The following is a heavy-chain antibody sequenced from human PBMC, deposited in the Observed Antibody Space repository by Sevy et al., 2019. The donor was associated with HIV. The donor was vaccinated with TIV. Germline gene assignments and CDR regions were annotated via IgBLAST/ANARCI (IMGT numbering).Heavy chain of an antibody. CDR2: IIPIFGTA. CDR3: ARIQTTMVRGVIAQT. CDR1: GGTFSSYA. V-gene: IGHV1-69*13. D-gene: IGHD3-10*01. Sequence: ASVKVSCKASGGTFSSYAISWVRQAPGQGLEWMEGIIPIFGTANYAQKFQGRVTITADESTSTAYMELSSLRSEDTAVYYCARIQTTMVRGVIAQTWGQGTLVTVSS. J-gene: IGHJ5*02.